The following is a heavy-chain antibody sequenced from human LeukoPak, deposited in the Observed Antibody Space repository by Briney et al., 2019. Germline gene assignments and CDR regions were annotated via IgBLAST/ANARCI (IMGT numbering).Heavy chain of an antibody. D-gene: IGHD2-2*01. J-gene: IGHJ6*03. CDR1: GFTFSSYS. CDR3: ARVRRPRYCSTTSCYLSYYYMDV. CDR2: ISSSSSYI. V-gene: IGHV3-21*04. Sequence: PGGSLRLSCAASGFTFSSYSMNWVRQAPGKGLEWVSSISSSSSYIYYADSVKGRFTISRDNAKNSLYLQMNSLRAEDTAVYYCARVRRPRYCSTTSCYLSYYYMDVWGEGTTVTISS.